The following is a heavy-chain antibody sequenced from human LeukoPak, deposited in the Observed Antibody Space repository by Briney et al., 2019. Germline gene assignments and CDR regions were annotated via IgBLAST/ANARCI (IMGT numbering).Heavy chain of an antibody. CDR1: GYTLTDYY. V-gene: IGHV1-46*01. CDR2: IYPSVDTT. J-gene: IGHJ4*02. CDR3: IREYEGGYFDY. D-gene: IGHD2-8*01. Sequence: ASVKVSCKTSGYTLTDYYIHWVRQAPGQGLEWIGIIYPSVDTTDSSQKFKGRVTVTRDTSTRTVYMEWRTLRSEDTAIYDCIREYEGGYFDYWGQGTLVSVSS.